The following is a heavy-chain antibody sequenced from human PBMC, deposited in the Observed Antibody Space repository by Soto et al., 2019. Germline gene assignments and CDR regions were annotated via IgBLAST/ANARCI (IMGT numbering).Heavy chain of an antibody. CDR1: GASVSSSSYY. CDR3: ARLNAGTTYYYYGMDV. Sequence: QLQLHESGPGLVKPSETLSLTCTVSGASVSSSSYYWGWIRQPPGKGLEWIGSIYCSGSTYYNPSLKSRVTISVDTSKNQFSLKLSSVTAADTAVYYCARLNAGTTYYYYGMDVWGQGTTVTVSS. V-gene: IGHV4-39*01. CDR2: IYCSGST. J-gene: IGHJ6*02. D-gene: IGHD1-7*01.